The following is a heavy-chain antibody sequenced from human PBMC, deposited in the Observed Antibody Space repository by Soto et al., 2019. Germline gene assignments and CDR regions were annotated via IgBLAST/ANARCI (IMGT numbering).Heavy chain of an antibody. CDR1: GFTFSSYA. V-gene: IGHV3-23*01. D-gene: IGHD6-19*01. J-gene: IGHJ4*02. CDR2: ISGSGGST. Sequence: GGSLRLSCAASGFTFSSYAMSWVRQAPGKGLEWVSAISGSGGSTYYADSVKGRFTISRDNSKNTLYLQMNSLRAEDTAVYYCAKDEAGYSSAPGQEWFDYWGQGTLVTVSS. CDR3: AKDEAGYSSAPGQEWFDY.